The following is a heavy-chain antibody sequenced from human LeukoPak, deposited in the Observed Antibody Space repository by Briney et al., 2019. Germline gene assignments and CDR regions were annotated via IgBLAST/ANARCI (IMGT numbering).Heavy chain of an antibody. CDR2: IRFDGTKK. D-gene: IGHD3-22*01. Sequence: GGSLRLSCAASGFNFRRNGMHWVRQAPGKGLEWLSFIRFDGTKKFYTQSVRGRFTISRDTSINVLYLQMNNLTAEDTAVYYCARDFDDPTGHYYYLPDYWGPGTLVTVSS. J-gene: IGHJ4*02. V-gene: IGHV3-30*02. CDR1: GFNFRRNG. CDR3: ARDFDDPTGHYYYLPDY.